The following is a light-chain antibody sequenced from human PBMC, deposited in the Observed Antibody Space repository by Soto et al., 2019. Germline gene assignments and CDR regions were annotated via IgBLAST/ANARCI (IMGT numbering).Light chain of an antibody. V-gene: IGKV3-15*01. Sequence: EIVMTQSPATLSVSPGERATLSCRASQSVSSNLAWYQQKPGQAPSLLIYGASTRATGVPARFSGSGSGTEFTLTISSLQSEDFAVYYCKQYNNWPPWTFGQGTKVAIK. CDR1: QSVSSN. CDR3: KQYNNWPPWT. J-gene: IGKJ1*01. CDR2: GAS.